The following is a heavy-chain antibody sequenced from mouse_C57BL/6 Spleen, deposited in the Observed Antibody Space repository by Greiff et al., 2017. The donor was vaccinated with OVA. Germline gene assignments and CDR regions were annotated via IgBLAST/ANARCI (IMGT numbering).Heavy chain of an antibody. V-gene: IGHV1-82*01. CDR3: ARKINDYYAMDY. CDR2: IYPGDGDT. J-gene: IGHJ4*01. CDR1: GYAFSSSW. Sequence: LVESGPELVKPGASVKISCKASGYAFSSSWMNWVKQRPGKGLEWIGRIYPGDGDTNYNGKFKGKATLTADKSSSTAYMQLSSLTSEDSAVYFCARKINDYYAMDYWGQGTSVTVSS. D-gene: IGHD2-4*01.